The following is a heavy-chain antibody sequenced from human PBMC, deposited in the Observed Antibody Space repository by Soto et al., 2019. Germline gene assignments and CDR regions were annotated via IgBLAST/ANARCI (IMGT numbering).Heavy chain of an antibody. J-gene: IGHJ6*02. CDR3: ARYGGAIGMDV. V-gene: IGHV4-34*01. D-gene: IGHD3-16*01. Sequence: KPSETLSLTCAVYGGSFSGYYWSWIRQPPGKGLEWIGEINHSGSTNYNPSLKSRVTISVDTSKNQFSLKLSSVTAADTAVYYCARYGGAIGMDVWGQGTTVTVSS. CDR2: INHSGST. CDR1: GGSFSGYY.